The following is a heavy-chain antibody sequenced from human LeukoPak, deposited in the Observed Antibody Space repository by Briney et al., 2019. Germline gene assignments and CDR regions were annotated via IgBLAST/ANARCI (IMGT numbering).Heavy chain of an antibody. CDR2: ISGSGGNT. D-gene: IGHD6-13*01. Sequence: GGSLRLSCAASGFTFSSYAMSWVRQAPGKGLEWVSTISGSGGNTYYADSLKGRFTISRDKSKNTLYLQMNSLRAGDTGVYYCAKERNGRAAAGLFDFWGQGTLVTVSS. V-gene: IGHV3-23*01. CDR3: AKERNGRAAAGLFDF. CDR1: GFTFSSYA. J-gene: IGHJ4*02.